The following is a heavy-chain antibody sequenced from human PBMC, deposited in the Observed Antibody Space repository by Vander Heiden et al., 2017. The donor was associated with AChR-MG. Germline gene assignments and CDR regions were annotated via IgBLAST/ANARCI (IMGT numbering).Heavy chain of an antibody. CDR3: GRVGLLVVPASPFDY. CDR2: IIHILGTA. J-gene: IGHJ4*02. CDR1: GGTFSSYA. Sequence: QVQLVQSGAAVKKRGSSVKVSCKASGGTFSSYAIGWMRQAPGQGLEWMGGIIHILGTANYAQKCQGRVTITADESTSTAYMELSRLRSEDTAVYYCGRVGLLVVPASPFDYWGQGTMVTVSS. D-gene: IGHD2-2*01. V-gene: IGHV1-69*01.